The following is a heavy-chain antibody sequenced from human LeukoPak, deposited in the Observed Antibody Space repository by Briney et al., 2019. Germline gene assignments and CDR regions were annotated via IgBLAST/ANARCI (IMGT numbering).Heavy chain of an antibody. D-gene: IGHD3-22*01. V-gene: IGHV3-66*01. Sequence: GGSLRLSCAASGFTVSSNYMSWVRQAPGKGLEWVSVIYSGGSTYYADSVKGRFTISRDNSKNTLYLQMNSLRAEDTAVYYCARDRWGYDSSDYYWDYFDYWGQGTLVTVSS. CDR2: IYSGGST. CDR1: GFTVSSNY. CDR3: ARDRWGYDSSDYYWDYFDY. J-gene: IGHJ4*02.